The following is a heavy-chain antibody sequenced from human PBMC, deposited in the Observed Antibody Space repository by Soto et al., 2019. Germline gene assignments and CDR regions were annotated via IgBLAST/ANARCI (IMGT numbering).Heavy chain of an antibody. Sequence: PGGSLRLSCAASGFTFSSYSMNWVRQAPGKGLEWVSYISSSSSTIYYADSVKGRFTISRDNAKNSLYLQMNSLRAEDTAVYYCARTTVDYYYYYMDVWGKGTTVTVSS. CDR3: ARTTVDYYYYYMDV. CDR1: GFTFSSYS. D-gene: IGHD4-17*01. J-gene: IGHJ6*03. CDR2: ISSSSSTI. V-gene: IGHV3-48*01.